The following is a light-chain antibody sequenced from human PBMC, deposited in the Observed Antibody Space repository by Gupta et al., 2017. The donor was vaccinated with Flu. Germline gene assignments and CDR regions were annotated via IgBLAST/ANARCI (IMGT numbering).Light chain of an antibody. J-gene: IGLJ1*01. CDR3: CSYARGGTFV. CDR2: EVN. V-gene: IGLV2-14*03. CDR1: STDVGSYKY. Sequence: QSDLTQPASVSGSPGQSITISCTGTSTDVGSYKYVSWYQQHPGKAPKLIIYEVNNRPSGASARFSGSKSGNTASLSISGLQAEDEADYYCCSYARGGTFVFGTGTKVSV.